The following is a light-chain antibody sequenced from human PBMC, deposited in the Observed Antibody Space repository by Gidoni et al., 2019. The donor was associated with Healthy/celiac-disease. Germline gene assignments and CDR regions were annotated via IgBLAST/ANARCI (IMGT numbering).Light chain of an antibody. CDR3: QSYDSSLSGWV. Sequence: QSVLTQSPSVSGAPGQRVTISCTGSSSNIRAGYDVHWYQQLPGTAPKPRIYGNSNRPSGVPDRFSGSKSGTSASLAITGLQAEDEADYYCQSYDSSLSGWVFGGGTKLTVL. V-gene: IGLV1-40*01. CDR1: SSNIRAGYD. CDR2: GNS. J-gene: IGLJ3*02.